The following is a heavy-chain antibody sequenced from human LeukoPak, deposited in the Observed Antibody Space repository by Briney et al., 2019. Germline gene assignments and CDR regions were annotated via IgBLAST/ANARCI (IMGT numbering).Heavy chain of an antibody. D-gene: IGHD5-18*01. V-gene: IGHV3-74*03. J-gene: IGHJ4*02. Sequence: GGSLRLSCAASGFTFSSFWMHWVRQVPGEGLVWVSRINKDGSSITYADSVKGRYTISRDNAKNTLYLQMNSLRAEDTSVYYCARGYTYGSIDYWGQGTLVTVSS. CDR2: INKDGSSI. CDR3: ARGYTYGSIDY. CDR1: GFTFSSFW.